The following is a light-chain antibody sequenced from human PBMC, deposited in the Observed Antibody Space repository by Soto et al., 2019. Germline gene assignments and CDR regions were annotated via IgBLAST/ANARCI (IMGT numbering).Light chain of an antibody. V-gene: IGKV3-11*01. Sequence: PGERATLSCRASQSVSSYLAWYQQKPGQAPRLLIYDASNRATGIPARFSGSGSGTDFTLTISSLEPEDFAVYYCQQRSNWPALTGGGGTKVDIK. CDR1: QSVSSY. CDR2: DAS. J-gene: IGKJ4*01. CDR3: QQRSNWPALT.